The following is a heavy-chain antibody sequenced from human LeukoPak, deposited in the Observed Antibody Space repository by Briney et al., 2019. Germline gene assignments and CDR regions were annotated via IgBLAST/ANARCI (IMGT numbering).Heavy chain of an antibody. D-gene: IGHD5-12*01. CDR2: ISGSGGST. Sequence: QPGGSLRLSCAASGFTFSGYAMSWVRQAPGKGLEWVSAISGSGGSTYYADSVKGRFTISRDNSKNTLYLQMNSLRAEDTAVYYCAKGHSGYDYFDYWGQGTLVTVSS. V-gene: IGHV3-23*01. CDR3: AKGHSGYDYFDY. J-gene: IGHJ4*02. CDR1: GFTFSGYA.